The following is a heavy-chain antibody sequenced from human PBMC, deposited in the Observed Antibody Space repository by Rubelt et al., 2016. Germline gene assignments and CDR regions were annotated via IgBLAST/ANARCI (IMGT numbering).Heavy chain of an antibody. D-gene: IGHD1-26*01. Sequence: QLQLQESGPGLVKPSETLSLTCTVSGGSISSSSFYWGWIRQSQGKGLEWIGTVYYTGNTYYSPSLKSRVTISIDTSNHRFSLRRRSVTAADTALYYGVKMIVGATGDWGQGTQVTVSS. CDR1: GGSISSSSFY. CDR3: VKMIVGATGD. V-gene: IGHV4-39*07. J-gene: IGHJ4*02. CDR2: VYYTGNT.